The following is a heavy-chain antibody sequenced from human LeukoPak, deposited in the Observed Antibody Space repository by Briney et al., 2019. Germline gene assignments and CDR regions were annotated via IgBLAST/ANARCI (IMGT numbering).Heavy chain of an antibody. CDR2: ITYSGGNT. CDR3: AKDGTGCGGDCYSDY. J-gene: IGHJ4*02. V-gene: IGHV3-23*01. Sequence: GGSLRFSCAASGFTFSSYSMSWVRQAPGKGLEWVSAITYSGGNTYYADSVKGRFTISRDNSKNTLYLQMNSLRAEDTAVYYCAKDGTGCGGDCYSDYWGQGTLVTVSS. D-gene: IGHD2-21*02. CDR1: GFTFSSYS.